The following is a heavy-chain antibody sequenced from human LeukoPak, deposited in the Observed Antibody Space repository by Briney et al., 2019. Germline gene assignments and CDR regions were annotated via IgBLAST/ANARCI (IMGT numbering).Heavy chain of an antibody. CDR2: SDPEDGTT. J-gene: IGHJ2*01. CDR3: ATDRIRVFWYFDV. V-gene: IGHV1-24*01. D-gene: IGHD5-18*01. CDR1: GSTLTDLY. Sequence: GASVKVSCKVFGSTLTDLYIHWVRQAPGKGPEYVGGSDPEDGTTFHAQNFQGRLTMTEDTATDTAYMELSRLRYEDTAVYYCATDRIRVFWYFDVWGRGSLVPVSS.